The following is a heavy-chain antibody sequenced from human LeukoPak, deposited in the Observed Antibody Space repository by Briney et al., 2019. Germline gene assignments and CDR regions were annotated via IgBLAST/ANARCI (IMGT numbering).Heavy chain of an antibody. CDR2: ISGSGGST. Sequence: GGSLRLSCAASGFTFSSYAMSWVRQAPGKGLEWVSAISGSGGSTYYADSVKGQFTISRDNSKNTLYLQMNSLRAEDTAVYYCAKDPSIAARLVPLNERWGQGTLVTVSS. CDR3: AKDPSIAARLVPLNER. D-gene: IGHD6-6*01. V-gene: IGHV3-23*01. CDR1: GFTFSSYA. J-gene: IGHJ4*02.